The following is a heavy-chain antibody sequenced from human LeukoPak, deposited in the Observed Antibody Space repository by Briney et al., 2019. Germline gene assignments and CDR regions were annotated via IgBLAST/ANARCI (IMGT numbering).Heavy chain of an antibody. CDR2: INPNSGGT. J-gene: IGHJ4*02. CDR3: ARDPQAAMVTLCDY. V-gene: IGHV1-2*02. D-gene: IGHD5-18*01. CDR1: GYTFTGYY. Sequence: ASVKVSCKASGYTFTGYYMHWVRQAPGQGLEWMGWINPNSGGTNYAQKFQGRVTMTRNTSISTAYMELSSLRSEDTAVYYCARDPQAAMVTLCDYWGQGTLVTVSS.